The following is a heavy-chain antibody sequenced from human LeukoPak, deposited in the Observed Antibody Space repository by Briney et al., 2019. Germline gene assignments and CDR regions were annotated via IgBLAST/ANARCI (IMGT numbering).Heavy chain of an antibody. Sequence: KPGGSLRLSCAASGFTFSSYSMNWVRQAPGKGLEWVSSISSSSSYIYYADSVKGRFTISRDNAKNSLYLQMNSLRAGDTAVYYCARETVAVAGSGYYYYMDVWGKGTTVTVSS. CDR1: GFTFSSYS. J-gene: IGHJ6*03. D-gene: IGHD6-19*01. CDR3: ARETVAVAGSGYYYYMDV. V-gene: IGHV3-21*01. CDR2: ISSSSSYI.